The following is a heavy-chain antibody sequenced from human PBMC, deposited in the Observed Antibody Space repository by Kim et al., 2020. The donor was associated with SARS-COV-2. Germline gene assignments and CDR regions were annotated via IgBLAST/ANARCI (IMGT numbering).Heavy chain of an antibody. CDR3: ARQLAAQDDAFDI. Sequence: SETLSLTCTVSGGSISSYYWSWIRQPPGKGLEWIGYIYYSGSTNYNPSLKSRVTISVDTSKNQFSLKLSSVTAADTAVYYCARQLAAQDDAFDIWGQGTMVTVSS. CDR1: GGSISSYY. D-gene: IGHD6-6*01. CDR2: IYYSGST. J-gene: IGHJ3*02. V-gene: IGHV4-59*08.